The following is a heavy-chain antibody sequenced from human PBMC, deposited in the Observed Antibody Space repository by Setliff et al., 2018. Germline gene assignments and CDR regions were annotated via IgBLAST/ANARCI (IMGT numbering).Heavy chain of an antibody. Sequence: SETLSLTCTVSGGSLSSSSYYWGWIRQPPGKGLEWIGSIYYSGSTYYNPSLKSRVTISVDTSKNQFSLRLSSVTAADTAVYYCARDLIPVTYYYDSSGYSGAFDIWGQGTMVTVSS. V-gene: IGHV4-39*07. CDR1: GGSLSSSSYY. J-gene: IGHJ3*02. D-gene: IGHD3-22*01. CDR2: IYYSGST. CDR3: ARDLIPVTYYYDSSGYSGAFDI.